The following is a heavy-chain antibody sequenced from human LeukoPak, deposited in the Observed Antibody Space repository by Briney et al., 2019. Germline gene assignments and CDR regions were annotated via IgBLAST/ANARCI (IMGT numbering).Heavy chain of an antibody. V-gene: IGHV3-23*01. CDR3: AKGGSSQPNYFNY. Sequence: GGSLRLSCAASGFTFSSFAMTWVRQAPGKGLEWVSAITGSGDSTYYEDSVKGWFTISRDNSKNTLYVQMNSLRAEDTAVYYCAKGGSSQPNYFNYWGQGTLVTVSS. D-gene: IGHD6-6*01. CDR2: ITGSGDST. CDR1: GFTFSSFA. J-gene: IGHJ4*02.